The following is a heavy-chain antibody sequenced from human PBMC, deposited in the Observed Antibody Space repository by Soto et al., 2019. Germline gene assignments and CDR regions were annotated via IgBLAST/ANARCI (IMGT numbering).Heavy chain of an antibody. J-gene: IGHJ4*02. V-gene: IGHV1-3*01. CDR2: IAPHNGNT. CDR1: GYTFTDSA. D-gene: IGHD2-21*01. Sequence: ASVKVSCKTSGYTFTDSAIHWVRQAPGQSLEWMGWIAPHNGNTKFSQQFQGRVTITVDTSATTAYMELTSLRSEDTAVYYCAKGSRMWTPDSWGQGTLVTVSS. CDR3: AKGSRMWTPDS.